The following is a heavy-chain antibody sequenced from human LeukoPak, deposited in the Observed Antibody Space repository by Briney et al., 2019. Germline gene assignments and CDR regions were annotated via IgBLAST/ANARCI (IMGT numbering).Heavy chain of an antibody. CDR2: ISTTGRTI. CDR1: GFTFSDYH. D-gene: IGHD6-13*01. Sequence: GGSLRLSCAPSGFTFSDYHMSWIRLAPGKGLEWVAYISTTGRTIYHADSVKGRFAISRDNAEQSLFLQMNSLRVEDSAMYYCARDPLQSNRWNWYFDLWGRGTLVTVSS. V-gene: IGHV3-11*01. J-gene: IGHJ2*01. CDR3: ARDPLQSNRWNWYFDL.